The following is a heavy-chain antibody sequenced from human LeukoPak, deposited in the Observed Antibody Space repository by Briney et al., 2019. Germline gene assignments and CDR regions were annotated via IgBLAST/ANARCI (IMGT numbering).Heavy chain of an antibody. Sequence: GGSLRLSCAASGFTFSGSAMHWVRQASGKGLEWVGRIRSKANSYATAYAASVKGRFTISRDNSKNTLYLQMNSLRAEDTAVYYCAKDGPLRFLEWSPQDYWGQGTLVTVSS. V-gene: IGHV3-73*01. J-gene: IGHJ4*02. CDR3: AKDGPLRFLEWSPQDY. D-gene: IGHD3-3*01. CDR2: IRSKANSYAT. CDR1: GFTFSGSA.